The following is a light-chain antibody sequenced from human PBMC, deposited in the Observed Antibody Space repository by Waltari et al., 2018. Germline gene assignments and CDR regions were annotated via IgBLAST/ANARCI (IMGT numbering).Light chain of an antibody. V-gene: IGLV2-14*01. Sequence: QSALTQPASVSGSPGPSITIPCTGPSSDVGGYTTFPWSQQHPGKTPKLMIYEFSNRPSGVSNRFSGSKSGNTASLTISGLQAEDEADYYCSSYTSSSTVVFGGGTKLTVL. J-gene: IGLJ2*01. CDR1: SSDVGGYTT. CDR2: EFS. CDR3: SSYTSSSTVV.